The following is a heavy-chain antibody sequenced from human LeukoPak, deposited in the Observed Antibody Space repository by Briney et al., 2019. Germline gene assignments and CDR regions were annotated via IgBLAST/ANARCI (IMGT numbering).Heavy chain of an antibody. J-gene: IGHJ4*02. Sequence: SVKVSCKASGYTFTSYSISWVRQAPGQGLEWMGWISAYNGNTIYAQKVKGRVTMTTDTSTSTAYMELRSLKSDDTAVYYCARASYCSDGSCYSDYWGQGTLVTVSS. V-gene: IGHV1-18*01. CDR3: ARASYCSDGSCYSDY. CDR1: GYTFTSYS. D-gene: IGHD2-15*01. CDR2: ISAYNGNT.